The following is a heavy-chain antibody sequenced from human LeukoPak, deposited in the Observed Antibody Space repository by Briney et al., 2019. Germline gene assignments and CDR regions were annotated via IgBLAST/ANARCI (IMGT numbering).Heavy chain of an antibody. D-gene: IGHD3-3*01. V-gene: IGHV1-8*01. CDR2: MNPNSGNT. J-gene: IGHJ6*02. Sequence: GASVTVSCKASGYTFTSYDINWVRQATGQGLEWMGWMNPNSGNTGYAQKFQGRVTMTRNTSISTAYMELSSLRSEDTAVYYCARGRVYDFWSGYWPSYYYYGMDVWGQGTTVTVSS. CDR1: GYTFTSYD. CDR3: ARGRVYDFWSGYWPSYYYYGMDV.